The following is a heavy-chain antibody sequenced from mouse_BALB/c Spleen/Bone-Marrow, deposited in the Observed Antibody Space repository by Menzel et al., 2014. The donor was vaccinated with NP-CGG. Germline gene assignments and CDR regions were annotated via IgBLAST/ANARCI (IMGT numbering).Heavy chain of an antibody. J-gene: IGHJ4*01. CDR3: ARWDYYGYAMDY. CDR2: INPYNGGT. D-gene: IGHD1-1*01. Sequence: EVKLVESGPELVKPGASMKISCKASGYSFTGCTMNWVKQSHGKNLEWIGLINPYNGGTSYNQKFMGKATLTVDKSSSTAYMELLSLTSEDSAVYYCARWDYYGYAMDYWGQGTSVTVSS. CDR1: GYSFTGCT. V-gene: IGHV1-18*01.